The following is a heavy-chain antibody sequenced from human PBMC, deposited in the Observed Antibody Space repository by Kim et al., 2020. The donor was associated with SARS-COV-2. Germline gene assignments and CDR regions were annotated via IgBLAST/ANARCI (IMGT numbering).Heavy chain of an antibody. CDR3: ARDRDFAAAAGPIDY. D-gene: IGHD6-13*01. V-gene: IGHV3-21*01. Sequence: DSVKGRFTISRDNAKNSLYLQMNSLRAEDTAVYYCARDRDFAAAAGPIDYWGQGTLVTVSS. J-gene: IGHJ4*02.